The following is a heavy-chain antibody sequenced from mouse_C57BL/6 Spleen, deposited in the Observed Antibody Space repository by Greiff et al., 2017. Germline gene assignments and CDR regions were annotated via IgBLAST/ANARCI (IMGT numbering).Heavy chain of an antibody. V-gene: IGHV1-82*01. Sequence: QVQLQQSGPELVKPGASVKISCKASGYAFSSSWMNWVKQRPGKGLEWIGRIYPGDGDTNYNGKFKGKATLTADKSSSTAYMQLSSLTSEDSAVYFCARWEFGNEFAYWGQGTLVTVSA. CDR1: GYAFSSSW. D-gene: IGHD2-1*01. J-gene: IGHJ3*01. CDR3: ARWEFGNEFAY. CDR2: IYPGDGDT.